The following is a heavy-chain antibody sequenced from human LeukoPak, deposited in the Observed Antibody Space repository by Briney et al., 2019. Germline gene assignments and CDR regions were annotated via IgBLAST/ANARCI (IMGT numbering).Heavy chain of an antibody. Sequence: PGGSLRLSCAASGFTFSSYSMNWVRQAPGKGLEWVSYICSSSSTIYYADSVKGRFTISRDNAKNSLYLQMNSLRDEDTAVYYCARDGPGADIVVVPAAKDYYYGMDVWGQGTTVTVSS. CDR1: GFTFSSYS. D-gene: IGHD2-2*01. CDR2: ICSSSSTI. CDR3: ARDGPGADIVVVPAAKDYYYGMDV. J-gene: IGHJ6*02. V-gene: IGHV3-48*02.